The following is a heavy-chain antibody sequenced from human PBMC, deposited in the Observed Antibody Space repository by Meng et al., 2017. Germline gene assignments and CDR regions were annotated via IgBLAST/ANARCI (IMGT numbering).Heavy chain of an antibody. V-gene: IGHV1-2*06. CDR2: IDPKSGDT. J-gene: IGHJ4*02. D-gene: IGHD6-13*01. CDR1: GYNFPDYW. CDR3: ARDEDISAAGKLFGDY. Sequence: QVQLVQCGAGVKKPGASVKVSCKPSGYNFPDYWLHWVRRAPGQGLEWMGRIDPKSGDTHYAQRFQGRVTMTGDTSISTAYMELSGLRSDDTAMYYCARDEDISAAGKLFGDYWGQGTLVTVSS.